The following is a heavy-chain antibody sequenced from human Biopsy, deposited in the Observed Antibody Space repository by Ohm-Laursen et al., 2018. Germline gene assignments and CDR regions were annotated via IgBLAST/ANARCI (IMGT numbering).Heavy chain of an antibody. CDR2: ISPYNDKT. CDR1: GYTFTSYD. J-gene: IGHJ4*02. Sequence: GASVKVSCKASGYTFTSYDISWVRQAPGQGLEWMGWISPYNDKTSYPPKLQDRVTMTADTSTNTAHMELRSLRSDDTAVYYCARVFCTSTTCYGLRDNWGQGTVVTVSS. V-gene: IGHV1-18*01. CDR3: ARVFCTSTTCYGLRDN. D-gene: IGHD2/OR15-2a*01.